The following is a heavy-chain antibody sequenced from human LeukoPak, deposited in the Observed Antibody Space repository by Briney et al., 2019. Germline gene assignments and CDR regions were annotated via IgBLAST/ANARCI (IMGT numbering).Heavy chain of an antibody. CDR2: IIPIFGTA. D-gene: IGHD3-22*01. CDR1: GGTFSSYA. J-gene: IGHJ4*02. CDR3: ASGSSGYYFSY. Sequence: SVKVSCKASGGTFSSYAISWVRQAPGQGLEWMGRIIPIFGTANYAQKFQGRVTITTDESTSTAYMELSSLRSEDTAVHYCASGSSGYYFSYWGQGTLVTVSS. V-gene: IGHV1-69*05.